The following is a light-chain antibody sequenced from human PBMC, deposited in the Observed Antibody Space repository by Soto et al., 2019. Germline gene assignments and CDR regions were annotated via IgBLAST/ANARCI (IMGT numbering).Light chain of an antibody. J-gene: IGKJ1*01. CDR3: QQYNTYAT. V-gene: IGKV3-20*01. CDR1: QSVTSSY. CDR2: GAS. Sequence: IVLPQSPGTLSLSPGERATLACWASQSVTSSYLAWYQLKPGQAPRLLIYGASSRATGIPDRFSGGGSGTEFTLTISSLQPDDFATYYCQQYNTYATFGQGTKV.